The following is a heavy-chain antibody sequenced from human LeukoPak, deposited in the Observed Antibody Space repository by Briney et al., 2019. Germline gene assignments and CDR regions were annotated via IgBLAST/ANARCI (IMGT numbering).Heavy chain of an antibody. CDR3: ATGYGDFRVEGRYFYS. V-gene: IGHV4-59*12. Sequence: SETLSLTCTVSGGSISSYYWSWIRQPPGKGLEWIGYICYSGSTNYNPSLKSRVTISIDTSKKHFFLKLKSVTAADTAVYYCATGYGDFRVEGRYFYSWGQGTLVTVSS. CDR1: GGSISSYY. D-gene: IGHD4-17*01. J-gene: IGHJ4*02. CDR2: ICYSGST.